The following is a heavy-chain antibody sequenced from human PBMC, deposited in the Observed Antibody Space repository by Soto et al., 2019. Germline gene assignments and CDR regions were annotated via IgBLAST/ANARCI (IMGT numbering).Heavy chain of an antibody. CDR1: GGSISSYY. J-gene: IGHJ4*02. CDR3: ARVRRAWFGEIPTLYYFDY. Sequence: SETLSLTCTVSGGSISSYYWSWIRQPPGKGLEWIGYIYYSGSTNYNPSLKSRVTISVDTSKNPFSLKLSSVTAADTAVYYCARVRRAWFGEIPTLYYFDYWGQGTLVTVSS. D-gene: IGHD3-10*01. CDR2: IYYSGST. V-gene: IGHV4-59*01.